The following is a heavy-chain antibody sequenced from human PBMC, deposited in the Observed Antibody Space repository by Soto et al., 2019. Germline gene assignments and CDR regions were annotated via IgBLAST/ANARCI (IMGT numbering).Heavy chain of an antibody. D-gene: IGHD2-15*01. CDR2: IRSKAYGGTT. J-gene: IGHJ6*02. CDR1: GFTFGDYA. V-gene: IGHV3-49*03. Sequence: GGSLRLSCTASGFTFGDYAMSWFRQAPGKGLEWVGFIRSKAYGGTTEYAASVKGRFTISRDDSKSIAYLQMNSLKTEDTAVYYCTREAAVVVAATSYYYYGMDVWGQGTTVTVSS. CDR3: TREAAVVVAATSYYYYGMDV.